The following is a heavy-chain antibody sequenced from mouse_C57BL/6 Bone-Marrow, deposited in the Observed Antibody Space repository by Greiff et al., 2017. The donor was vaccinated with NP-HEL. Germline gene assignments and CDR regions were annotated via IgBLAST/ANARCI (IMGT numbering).Heavy chain of an antibody. CDR2: IDPSDSYT. CDR3: AREGNYDYDGGYYAMDY. CDR1: GYTFTSYW. D-gene: IGHD2-4*01. Sequence: QVQLKQPGAELVRPGTSVKLSCKASGYTFTSYWMHWVKQRPGQGLEWIGVIDPSDSYTNYNQKFKGKATLTVDTSSSTAYMQLSSLTSEDSAVYYCAREGNYDYDGGYYAMDYWGQGTSVTVSS. J-gene: IGHJ4*01. V-gene: IGHV1-59*01.